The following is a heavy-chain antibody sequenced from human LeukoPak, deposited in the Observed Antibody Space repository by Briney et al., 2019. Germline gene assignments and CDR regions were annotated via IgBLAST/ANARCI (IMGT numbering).Heavy chain of an antibody. CDR2: ITWNSDLT. J-gene: IGHJ4*02. D-gene: IGHD3-16*02. V-gene: IGHV3-9*01. CDR3: TKDAADYVWGDYRHFDM. CDR1: GFSLDDYA. Sequence: GGSLSPSRAASGFSLDDYAMHWVRPSPRRGGEWVAGITWNSDLTALADSVKGRFTLSRDNANNSVYLHMNTLTPDDTAVYYCTKDAADYVWGDYRHFDMGGQGTLVTVSA.